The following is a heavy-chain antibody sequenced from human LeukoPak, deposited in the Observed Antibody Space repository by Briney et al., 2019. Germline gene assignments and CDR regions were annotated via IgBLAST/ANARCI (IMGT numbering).Heavy chain of an antibody. D-gene: IGHD5/OR15-5a*01. J-gene: IGHJ4*02. V-gene: IGHV3-23*01. CDR1: GFTFSTYA. CDR3: ATLSVAAGDWDDDY. Sequence: GGSLRLSCAASGFTFSTYAMSWVRQAPGKGLEWVSGISITGDSTYYADSVRGRFTIPRDNSKNTLYLQMNSLRAEDTAVYYCATLSVAAGDWDDDYWGQGTLLTVSS. CDR2: ISITGDST.